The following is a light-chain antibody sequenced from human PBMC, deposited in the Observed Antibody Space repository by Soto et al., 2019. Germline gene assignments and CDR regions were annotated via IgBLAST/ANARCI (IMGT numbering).Light chain of an antibody. CDR2: DNN. CDR3: GSWDDSLSVVV. J-gene: IGLJ3*02. Sequence: QSALTQPPSVSAAPGQKVTISCSGSSSNIGNNYVSWYQQLPGAAPKLLIYDNNRRPSGIADRFSGSKSGTSATLGITGLQTGDEADYYCGSWDDSLSVVVFGGGTKLTVL. CDR1: SSNIGNNY. V-gene: IGLV1-51*01.